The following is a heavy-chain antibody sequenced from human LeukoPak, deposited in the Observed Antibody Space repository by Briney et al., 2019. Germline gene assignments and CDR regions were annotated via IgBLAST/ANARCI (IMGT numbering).Heavy chain of an antibody. CDR2: IRCSGDGT. CDR1: GFPFRSFA. CDR3: GRDPNGDYVGAFAF. Sequence: TWGSLRLSCAASGFPFRSFAMTWVRQAPGKGLEWVSSIRCSGDGTSYGYSAKVRFTMSRDNSKNTLDLQMNMLTVEDTPTCDGGRDPNGDYVGAFAFWGVGTLVT. V-gene: IGHV3-23*01. J-gene: IGHJ3*01. D-gene: IGHD4-17*01.